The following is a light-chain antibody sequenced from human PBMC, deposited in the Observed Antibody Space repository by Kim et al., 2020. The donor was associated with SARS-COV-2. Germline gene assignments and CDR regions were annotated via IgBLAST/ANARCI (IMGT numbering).Light chain of an antibody. J-gene: IGLJ2*01. V-gene: IGLV2-14*03. CDR2: DVT. Sequence: PIATSCTRTTNDVAAYNYVSWFQHHPGTAPKVMIYDVTERPSGVSNRFSGSKSGNTASLTISGLRAEDEGDYYCSSYTTSDTLLFGGGTQLTVL. CDR3: SSYTTSDTLL. CDR1: TNDVAAYNY.